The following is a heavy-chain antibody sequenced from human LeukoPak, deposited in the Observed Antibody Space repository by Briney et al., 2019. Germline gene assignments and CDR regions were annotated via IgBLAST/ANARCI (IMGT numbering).Heavy chain of an antibody. CDR1: GGSISSYY. Sequence: SETLSLTCTVSGGSISSYYWSWIRQPPGKGLEWIGYIYYSGSTNYNPSLKSRVTISVDMSKNQFSLKLSSVTAADTAVYYCARHAIVPAAIRYYYYGMDVWGQGTTVTVSS. J-gene: IGHJ6*02. D-gene: IGHD2-2*02. CDR2: IYYSGST. CDR3: ARHAIVPAAIRYYYYGMDV. V-gene: IGHV4-59*08.